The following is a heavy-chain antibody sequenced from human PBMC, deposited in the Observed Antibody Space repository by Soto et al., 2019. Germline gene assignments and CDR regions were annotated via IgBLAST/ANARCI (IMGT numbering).Heavy chain of an antibody. Sequence: GGSLRLSCAASGFTFSSYGMHWVRQAPGKGLEWVAVISYDGSNKYYADSGKGRFTISRDNSKNTRYLQMNSLRAEDTAVYYCAKEGLGATTDVGVDAFDIWGQGTMVTVSS. CDR1: GFTFSSYG. V-gene: IGHV3-30*18. CDR3: AKEGLGATTDVGVDAFDI. D-gene: IGHD1-26*01. J-gene: IGHJ3*02. CDR2: ISYDGSNK.